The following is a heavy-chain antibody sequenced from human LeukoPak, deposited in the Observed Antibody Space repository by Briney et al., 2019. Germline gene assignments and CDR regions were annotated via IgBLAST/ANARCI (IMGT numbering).Heavy chain of an antibody. Sequence: GGSLRLSCAASGFTFDDYVMHWVRQAPGKGLEWVSGITWNSDTIAYADSVKGRFTISRDNAKNSLYLQMNSLRAEDTAVYYCARRPYYDSSGYYYWGQGTLVTVSS. D-gene: IGHD3-22*01. V-gene: IGHV3-9*01. CDR3: ARRPYYDSSGYYY. J-gene: IGHJ4*02. CDR2: ITWNSDTI. CDR1: GFTFDDYV.